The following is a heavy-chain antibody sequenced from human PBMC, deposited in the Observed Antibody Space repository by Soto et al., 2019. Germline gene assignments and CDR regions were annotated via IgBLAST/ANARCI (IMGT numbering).Heavy chain of an antibody. CDR1: GYTFTGYY. CDR3: ARDLRPIPRGYSYRYYFDY. V-gene: IGHV1-2*04. Sequence: GASVKVSCKASGYTFTGYYMHWVRQAPGQGLEWMGWINPNSGGTNYAQKFQGWVTMTRDTSISTAYMELSRLRSDDTAVYYCARDLRPIPRGYSYRYYFDYWGQGTLVTVSS. D-gene: IGHD5-18*01. J-gene: IGHJ4*02. CDR2: INPNSGGT.